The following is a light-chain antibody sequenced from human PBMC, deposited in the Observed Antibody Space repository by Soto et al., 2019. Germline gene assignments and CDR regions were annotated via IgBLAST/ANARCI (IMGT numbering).Light chain of an antibody. V-gene: IGKV1-39*01. Sequence: DIQMTQSPSSLSASVGDRVTITCRASQNINNFLNWYQQKPGKAPRLLIYAASSLESGVPSRFTGSGSGTDFSITITGLQREDFAIYYCQQSYNTVTFGPGTKVEIE. CDR2: AAS. CDR1: QNINNF. CDR3: QQSYNTVT. J-gene: IGKJ3*01.